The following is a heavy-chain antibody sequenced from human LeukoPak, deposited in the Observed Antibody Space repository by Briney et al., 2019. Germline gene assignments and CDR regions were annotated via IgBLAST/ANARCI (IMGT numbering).Heavy chain of an antibody. Sequence: GGSLRLSCAASGFTFSSYWMSWVRQAPGKGLEWVANIKQDGSEKYYVDSVKGRFTISRDNAKNSLYLQMNSLRAEDTAVYYCARASSSGWYRVLGYWGQGTLVTVSP. J-gene: IGHJ4*02. D-gene: IGHD6-19*01. CDR2: IKQDGSEK. CDR3: ARASSSGWYRVLGY. V-gene: IGHV3-7*01. CDR1: GFTFSSYW.